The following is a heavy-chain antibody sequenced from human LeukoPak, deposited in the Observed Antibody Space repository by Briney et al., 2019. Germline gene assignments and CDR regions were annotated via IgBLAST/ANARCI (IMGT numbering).Heavy chain of an antibody. V-gene: IGHV3-21*06. CDR3: ARRRLAASGSEDY. CDR2: INTVSSYI. CDR1: GFSFSSYS. Sequence: GGSPRLSCAASGFSFSSYSFNWVRQAPGKGLEWVSSINTVSSYIYYADSLKGRFTISRDNAKNSVYLQMDSLRAEDSAVYYCARRRLAASGSEDYWGQGTLVTVSS. J-gene: IGHJ4*02. D-gene: IGHD6-13*01.